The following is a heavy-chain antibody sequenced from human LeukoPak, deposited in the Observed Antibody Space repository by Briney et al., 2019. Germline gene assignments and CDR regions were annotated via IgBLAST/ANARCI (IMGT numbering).Heavy chain of an antibody. J-gene: IGHJ6*02. CDR1: GYTFTSYY. CDR2: INPNSGGT. V-gene: IGHV1-2*06. D-gene: IGHD2-8*01. Sequence: GASVKVSCKASGYTFTSYYMHWVRQAPGQGLEWMGRINPNSGGTNYAQKFQGRVTMTRDTSISTAYMELSRLRSDDTAVYYCARDRSLIIKDYYYYGMDVWGQGTTVTVSS. CDR3: ARDRSLIIKDYYYYGMDV.